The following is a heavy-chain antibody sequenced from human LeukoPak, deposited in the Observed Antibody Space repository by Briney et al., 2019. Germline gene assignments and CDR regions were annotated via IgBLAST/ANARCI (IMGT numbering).Heavy chain of an antibody. D-gene: IGHD5-18*01. J-gene: IGHJ4*02. Sequence: GGSLRLSCAASGFTFSSYAMHWVRQAPGKGLEWVAVISYTGSNKYYADSVKGRFTISRDNSKNTLYLQMNSLRAEDTAVYYCARGQRGYSYGYYFDYWGQGTLVTVSS. CDR3: ARGQRGYSYGYYFDY. CDR1: GFTFSSYA. V-gene: IGHV3-30-3*01. CDR2: ISYTGSNK.